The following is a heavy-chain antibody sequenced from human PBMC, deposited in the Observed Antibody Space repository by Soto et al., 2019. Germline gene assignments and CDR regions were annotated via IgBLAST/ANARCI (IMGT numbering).Heavy chain of an antibody. CDR1: GFTFSNHW. J-gene: IGHJ3*02. CDR3: ASAVANTRNGLDI. V-gene: IGHV3-74*01. Sequence: EVQLEESGGDLLQPGRSLRLSCAASGFTFSNHWIHWVRQAPGKGLVWVSRISSDGSVATYADSVKGRFTISRDNAKNTLYLQMNSLRAEDTAVYYCASAVANTRNGLDIWGQGTMVTVSS. CDR2: ISSDGSVA. D-gene: IGHD5-12*01.